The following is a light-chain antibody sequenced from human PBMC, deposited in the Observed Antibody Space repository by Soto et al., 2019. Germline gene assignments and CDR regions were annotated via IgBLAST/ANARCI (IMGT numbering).Light chain of an antibody. Sequence: QSALPQPASVSGSPGQSITISCTGTSSDVGGYNYVSWYQQHPGKAPKLMFYDVSNRHSGVSNLFSGSMSGNTASLTISGLQAEDEADYYCSSYTSSSTLVVFGEGTKLTVL. V-gene: IGLV2-14*01. CDR1: SSDVGGYNY. CDR3: SSYTSSSTLVV. CDR2: DVS. J-gene: IGLJ2*01.